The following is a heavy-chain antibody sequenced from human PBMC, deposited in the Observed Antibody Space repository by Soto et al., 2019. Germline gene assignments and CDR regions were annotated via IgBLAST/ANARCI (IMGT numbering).Heavy chain of an antibody. J-gene: IGHJ4*02. CDR2: IDPSNSYV. CDR1: EYSFSIFW. D-gene: IGHD3-10*01. CDR3: ARHQAGSGNANFDF. Sequence: GESLKISCQAFEYSFSIFWISWVRQLPGKGLEWMGRIDPSNSYVAYSPSFQGQVTISIDRSARTAFLHWSSLKASDSATYYCARHQAGSGNANFDFWGQGSQVTVSS. V-gene: IGHV5-10-1*04.